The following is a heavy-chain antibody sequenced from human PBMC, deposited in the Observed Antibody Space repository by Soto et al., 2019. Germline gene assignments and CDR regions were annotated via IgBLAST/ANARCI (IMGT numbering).Heavy chain of an antibody. D-gene: IGHD3-22*01. Sequence: SETLSLTCTVSGGSISSYYWSWIRQPPGKGLEWIGYIYYSGSTNYNPSLKIRVTISVDTSKNQFSLNLSSVTAADSAVYYCARGRRSMYYYDSSGYFGYYYYGMDVWGQGTTVTVSS. CDR3: ARGRRSMYYYDSSGYFGYYYYGMDV. CDR1: GGSISSYY. V-gene: IGHV4-59*01. CDR2: IYYSGST. J-gene: IGHJ6*02.